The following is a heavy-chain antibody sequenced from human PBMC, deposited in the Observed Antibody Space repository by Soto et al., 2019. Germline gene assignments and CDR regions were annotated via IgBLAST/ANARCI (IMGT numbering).Heavy chain of an antibody. CDR1: GFSFSDHY. V-gene: IGHV3-72*01. CDR3: ARDRGSYRRGLDY. D-gene: IGHD1-26*01. CDR2: SRNKANSYST. Sequence: EVQLVESGGGLVQPGGSLRLSCAASGFSFSDHYMDWVRQAPGKGLEWVGRSRNKANSYSTEYAASGKGRFTISRDDSENSLYLHMNSRKTEDTAVYYCARDRGSYRRGLDYWGQGTLVTVSS. J-gene: IGHJ4*02.